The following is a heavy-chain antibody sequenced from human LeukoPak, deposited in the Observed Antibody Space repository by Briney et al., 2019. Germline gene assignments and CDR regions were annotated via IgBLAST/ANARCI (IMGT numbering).Heavy chain of an antibody. V-gene: IGHV1-18*01. Sequence: GSSVKVSCKASGGTFSNNAISWVRQAPGQGLEWMGWISAYNGNTNYAQKLQGRVTMTTDTSTSTAYMELRSLRSDDTAVYYCARVGDAFDIWGQGTMVTVSS. CDR1: GGTFSNNA. J-gene: IGHJ3*02. D-gene: IGHD3-16*01. CDR2: ISAYNGNT. CDR3: ARVGDAFDI.